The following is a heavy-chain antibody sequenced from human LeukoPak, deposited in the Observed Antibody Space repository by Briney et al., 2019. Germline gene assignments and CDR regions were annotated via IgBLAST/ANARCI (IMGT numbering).Heavy chain of an antibody. Sequence: KPSETLSLTCAVYGGSFSGYYWSWIRQPPGKGLEWIGEINHSGSTKYNPSLKSRVTISLDSSKNNSTLKLSSVTAADTAVYYCGTPYYGSGSYYSGGYGNWGRGTLVTVSS. CDR2: INHSGST. V-gene: IGHV4-34*01. D-gene: IGHD3-10*01. CDR1: GGSFSGYY. CDR3: GTPYYGSGSYYSGGYGN. J-gene: IGHJ4*02.